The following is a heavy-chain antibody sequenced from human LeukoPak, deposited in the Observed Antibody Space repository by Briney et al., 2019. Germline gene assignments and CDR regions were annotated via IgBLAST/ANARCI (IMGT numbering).Heavy chain of an antibody. J-gene: IGHJ6*02. CDR1: GFTSSSYW. V-gene: IGHV3-74*01. CDR3: VKGMEDYDILTGVLDV. CDR2: INSDGSST. Sequence: GGSLRLSCAASGFTSSSYWMHWVRQAPGKGLVWVSRINSDGSSTSYADSVKGRFTISRDNAKNTLYLQMNSLRAEDTAVYYCVKGMEDYDILTGVLDVWGQGTTVTVSS. D-gene: IGHD3-9*01.